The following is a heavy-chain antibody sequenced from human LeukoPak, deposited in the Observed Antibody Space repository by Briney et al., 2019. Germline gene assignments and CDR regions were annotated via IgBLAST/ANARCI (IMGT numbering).Heavy chain of an antibody. D-gene: IGHD5-24*01. CDR2: INPGGGNT. Sequence: RASVKVSCKASGYTLTNYYIHWVRQAPGQGLEWMGLINPGGGNTNYAQNFQGRVTMTRDTSASTVYMELSSLRSEDTAIYYCARIRDGYNDAYDIWGQGTVVTVPS. CDR1: GYTLTNYY. CDR3: ARIRDGYNDAYDI. V-gene: IGHV1-46*01. J-gene: IGHJ3*02.